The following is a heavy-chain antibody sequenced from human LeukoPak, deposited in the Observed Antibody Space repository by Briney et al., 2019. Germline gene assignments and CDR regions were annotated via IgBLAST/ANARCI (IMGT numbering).Heavy chain of an antibody. J-gene: IGHJ6*02. Sequence: GGSLRLSCAASGFTFSGSAMHWVRQASGKGLEWVGRIRSKANSYATAYAASVKGRFTISRDDSKNTAYLQMNSLKTEDTAVYYCTRRGYYGSGSSDRYYYYGMDVWGQGTTVTVSS. D-gene: IGHD3-10*01. CDR3: TRRGYYGSGSSDRYYYYGMDV. CDR1: GFTFSGSA. CDR2: IRSKANSYAT. V-gene: IGHV3-73*01.